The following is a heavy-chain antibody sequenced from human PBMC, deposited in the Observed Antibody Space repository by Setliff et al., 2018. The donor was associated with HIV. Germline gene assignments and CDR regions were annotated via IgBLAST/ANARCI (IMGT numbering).Heavy chain of an antibody. D-gene: IGHD6-19*01. CDR3: ARPHSGRGGGAYFDP. J-gene: IGHJ5*02. CDR1: GDSITSGHFY. CDR2: ILDGRVT. Sequence: SETLSLTCTVSGDSITSGHFYWGWIRQAPGKGLEWIGNILDGRVTFFNPSLRGRVTISVDASKNQVSLNLRSVTAADSAIYHCARPHSGRGGGAYFDPWGQGILVTVSS. V-gene: IGHV4-39*01.